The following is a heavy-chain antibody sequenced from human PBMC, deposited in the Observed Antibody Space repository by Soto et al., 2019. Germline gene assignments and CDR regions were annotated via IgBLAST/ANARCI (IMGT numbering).Heavy chain of an antibody. CDR1: GGSISSSDYY. D-gene: IGHD2-15*01. J-gene: IGHJ3*02. CDR2: IYYTGTT. V-gene: IGHV4-39*01. CDR3: ARTKIGYCSGGDCYTSHAFDI. Sequence: SETLSLTCTVSGGSISSSDYYWGWIRQPPGKGLEWIGSIYYTGTTYYNPSLKSRVIMSEDTSKNQFSLKLSSVTAADTAVYYCARTKIGYCSGGDCYTSHAFDIWGQGTVVTVS.